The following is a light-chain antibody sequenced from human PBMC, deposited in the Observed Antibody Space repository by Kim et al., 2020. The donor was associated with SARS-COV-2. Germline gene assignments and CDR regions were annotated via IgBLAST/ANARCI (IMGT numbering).Light chain of an antibody. Sequence: VSPGERATLSCRASQSVSSNLAWYQQKPGQTPRLLIYGASTRATGIPARFSGSGSGTEFTLTINNLQSEDFAVYYCQQYNNLPRTFGQGTKVDIK. V-gene: IGKV3-15*01. CDR1: QSVSSN. CDR2: GAS. CDR3: QQYNNLPRT. J-gene: IGKJ1*01.